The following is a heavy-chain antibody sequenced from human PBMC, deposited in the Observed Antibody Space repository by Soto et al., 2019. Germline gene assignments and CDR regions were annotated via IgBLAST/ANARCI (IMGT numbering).Heavy chain of an antibody. CDR2: INHSGST. V-gene: IGHV4-34*01. CDR3: ARGGLWFGELGFDY. J-gene: IGHJ4*02. D-gene: IGHD3-10*01. CDR1: GGSFSCYY. Sequence: PSETLSLTCAVYGGSFSCYYWSWIRQPPGKGLEWIGEINHSGSTNYNPSLKSRVTISVDTSKNQFSLKLSSVTVADTAVYYCARGGLWFGELGFDYWGQGTLVTVS.